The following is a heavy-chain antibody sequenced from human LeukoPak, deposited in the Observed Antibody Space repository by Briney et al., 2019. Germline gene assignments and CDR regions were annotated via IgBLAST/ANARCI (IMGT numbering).Heavy chain of an antibody. CDR3: AREATTVVTPSAPDDY. CDR1: GFTVNSNY. Sequence: GGSLRLSCAASGFTVNSNYMNWVRQAPGKGLEWVSVIYSGGATYSADSVKGRFTISRDNSKNTLYLQMNSLRAEDTAVYYCAREATTVVTPSAPDDYWGQGTLVTVSS. CDR2: IYSGGAT. V-gene: IGHV3-66*01. J-gene: IGHJ4*02. D-gene: IGHD4-23*01.